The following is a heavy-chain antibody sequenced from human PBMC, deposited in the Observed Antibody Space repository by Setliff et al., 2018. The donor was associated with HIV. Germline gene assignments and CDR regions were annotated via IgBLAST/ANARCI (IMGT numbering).Heavy chain of an antibody. J-gene: IGHJ4*01. CDR1: GYSFTFYG. D-gene: IGHD1-26*01. V-gene: IGHV1-2*06. CDR2: INPNTGKT. Sequence: ASVKVSCKASGYSFTFYGLHWVRQAPGQGLEWMGQINPNTGKTQFTQKFQDRVTVTRDTSINTVYMDLVRLRYDDTAIYYCARGFFSGTYHYFDFRGQGSLVTVSS. CDR3: ARGFFSGTYHYFDF.